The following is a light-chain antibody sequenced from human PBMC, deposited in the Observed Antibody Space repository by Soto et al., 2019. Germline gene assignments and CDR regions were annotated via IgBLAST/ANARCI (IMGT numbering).Light chain of an antibody. CDR2: EVT. V-gene: IGLV2-14*01. CDR3: SSYTNINTRACV. J-gene: IGLJ1*01. Sequence: QSVLTQPAALSWSPGQSITISCTGTSGDIGSYNRVSWYQQHPGKAPKLIIYEVTDRPSGVSNRFSGSKSGNTASLTISGLQAEDEAEYYCSSYTNINTRACVFGTGTKVT. CDR1: SGDIGSYNR.